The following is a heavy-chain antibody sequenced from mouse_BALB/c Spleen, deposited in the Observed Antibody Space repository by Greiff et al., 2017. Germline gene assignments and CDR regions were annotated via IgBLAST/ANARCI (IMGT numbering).Heavy chain of an antibody. CDR1: GYTFTSYW. D-gene: IGHD2-10*02. CDR3: ARSYPMYGNYGY. CDR2: INPSNGRT. Sequence: QVQLKQPGAELVKPGASVKLSCKASGYTFTSYWMHWVKQRPGQGLEWIGEINPSNGRTNYNEKFKSKATLTVDKSSSTAYMQLSSLTSEDSAVYYCARSYPMYGNYGYWGQGTTLTVSS. V-gene: IGHV1S81*02. J-gene: IGHJ2*01.